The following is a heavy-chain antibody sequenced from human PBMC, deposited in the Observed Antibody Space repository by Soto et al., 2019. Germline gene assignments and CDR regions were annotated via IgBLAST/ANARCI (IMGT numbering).Heavy chain of an antibody. CDR2: ISYDGSNK. Sequence: QVQLVESGGGVVQPGRSLRLSCAASGFTFSSYGMHWVRQAPGKGLEWVAVISYDGSNKYYADSVKGRFTISRDNSKNTLYLQMNSVRAEDTAVYYCALRSGVAGMYYYYGMDVWGQGTTVTVSS. V-gene: IGHV3-30*03. CDR1: GFTFSSYG. D-gene: IGHD6-19*01. CDR3: ALRSGVAGMYYYYGMDV. J-gene: IGHJ6*02.